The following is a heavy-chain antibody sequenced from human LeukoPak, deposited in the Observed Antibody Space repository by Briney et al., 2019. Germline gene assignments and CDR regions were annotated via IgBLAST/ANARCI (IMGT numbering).Heavy chain of an antibody. J-gene: IGHJ6*03. CDR1: GGSFSGYY. CDR2: INHSGST. CDR3: ARGRIAARGFYYYMDV. D-gene: IGHD6-6*01. V-gene: IGHV4-34*01. Sequence: SETLSLTCAVYGGSFSGYYWSWIRQPPGKGLEWIGEINHSGSTNYNPSLESRVTISVDTSKNQFSLKLSSVTAADTAVYYCARGRIAARGFYYYMDVWGKGTTVTVSS.